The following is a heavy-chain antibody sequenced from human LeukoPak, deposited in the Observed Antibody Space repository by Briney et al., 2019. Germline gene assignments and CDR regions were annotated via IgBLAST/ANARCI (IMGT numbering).Heavy chain of an antibody. Sequence: ASVKVSCKASGYTFPNYGVGWVRQAPGQGLEWMGWISAHNGNTNYAQKLQGRVTMTTDTSTSTAYMELRSLRSDDTAVYYCARQNYYFDYWGQGTLVTVSS. J-gene: IGHJ4*02. V-gene: IGHV1-18*01. CDR1: GYTFPNYG. D-gene: IGHD1-7*01. CDR3: ARQNYYFDY. CDR2: ISAHNGNT.